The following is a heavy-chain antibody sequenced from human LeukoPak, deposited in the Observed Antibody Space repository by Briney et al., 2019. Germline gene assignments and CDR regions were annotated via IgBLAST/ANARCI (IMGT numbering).Heavy chain of an antibody. Sequence: PSETLSLACTVSGGSISSYYWSWIRQPPGKGLERIRYIYYSGSTNYNPSLKSRVTISVDTSKNQFSLKLSSVTAADTAVYYCARDLYYYDSSGFDYWGQGTLVTVSS. J-gene: IGHJ4*02. CDR3: ARDLYYYDSSGFDY. CDR2: IYYSGST. CDR1: GGSISSYY. V-gene: IGHV4-59*01. D-gene: IGHD3-22*01.